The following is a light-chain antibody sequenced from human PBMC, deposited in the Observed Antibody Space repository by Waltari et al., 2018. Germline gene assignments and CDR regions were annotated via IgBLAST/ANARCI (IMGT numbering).Light chain of an antibody. J-gene: IGKJ1*01. V-gene: IGKV3-15*01. CDR2: GAS. Sequence: EIVMTQSPATLSVFPGERATLSCRPSQSIRSNLTWYQHKPGQAPRLLIYGASTRATGIPARFRGSGSGTEFTLTISSLQSEDFAVYFCQQYDNWLGTFGQGTKVEIK. CDR1: QSIRSN. CDR3: QQYDNWLGT.